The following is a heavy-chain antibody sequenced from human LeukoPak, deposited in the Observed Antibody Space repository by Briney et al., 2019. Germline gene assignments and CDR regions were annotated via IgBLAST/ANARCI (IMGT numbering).Heavy chain of an antibody. J-gene: IGHJ4*02. D-gene: IGHD4-23*01. Sequence: GGSVRLSCEASGSDFSNYYMSWVRQAPGKGLEWLANIKYDGTYTNYKDSVKGRLTLSRDNAKNSVYLQMNSLRAEDTAVYYCTRDEGATVATYRFDFWGRGTLVTVSS. CDR3: TRDEGATVATYRFDF. CDR2: IKYDGTYT. V-gene: IGHV3-7*01. CDR1: GSDFSNYY.